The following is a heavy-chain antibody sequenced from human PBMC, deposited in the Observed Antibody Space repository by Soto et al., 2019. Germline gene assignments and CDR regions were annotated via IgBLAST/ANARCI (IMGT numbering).Heavy chain of an antibody. CDR1: GGTFGSYA. D-gene: IGHD2-2*01. Sequence: QVQLVQSGAAVKKPGSSVKVSCKASGGTFGSYAISWVRQAPGQGLEWMGGIIPIPGTANYAQKFQGRGTIAADESTSTAYMELSSLRSEDTAVYYCARSQGSSTSLEIYYYYYYGMDVWGQGTTVTVSS. V-gene: IGHV1-69*01. J-gene: IGHJ6*02. CDR3: ARSQGSSTSLEIYYYYYYGMDV. CDR2: IIPIPGTA.